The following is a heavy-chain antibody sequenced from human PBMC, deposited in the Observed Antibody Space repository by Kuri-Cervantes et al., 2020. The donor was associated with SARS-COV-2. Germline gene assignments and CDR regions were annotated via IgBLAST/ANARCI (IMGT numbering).Heavy chain of an antibody. Sequence: GGSLRLSCTASGFSFSTYKMIWVRQAPGKGLEWVSYISSSSSTIYYAASVKGRFTITRDNAKHLLYLQMNSLRDEDTAVYYCASVPYDIGTGYYVSPIDSWGQGTLVTVSS. D-gene: IGHD3-9*01. CDR1: GFSFSTYK. J-gene: IGHJ4*02. CDR2: ISSSSSTI. CDR3: ASVPYDIGTGYYVSPIDS. V-gene: IGHV3-48*02.